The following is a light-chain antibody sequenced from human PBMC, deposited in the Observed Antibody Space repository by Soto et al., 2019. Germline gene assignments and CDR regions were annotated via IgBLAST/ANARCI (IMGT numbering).Light chain of an antibody. Sequence: EIVLTQSPATLSLSPGERATLSCGASQSVSSSYLAWYQQKPGPAPRLLIYDASSRATGIPDRFSGSGSGTDFTLTISRLEPEDFAVYYCQQYGSSPPWTFGQGTKVEIK. V-gene: IGKV3D-20*01. J-gene: IGKJ1*01. CDR1: QSVSSSY. CDR2: DAS. CDR3: QQYGSSPPWT.